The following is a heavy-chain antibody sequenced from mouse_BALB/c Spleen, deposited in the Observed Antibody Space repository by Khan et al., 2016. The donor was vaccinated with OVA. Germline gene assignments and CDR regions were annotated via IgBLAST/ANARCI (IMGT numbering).Heavy chain of an antibody. CDR3: AGSGYWSWLAS. CDR1: GFPFSSFG. V-gene: IGHV5-17*02. CDR2: ISSGSYNI. J-gene: IGHJ3*01. D-gene: IGHD2-14*01. Sequence: EVELVESGGGLVQPGGSRKLSCAVSGFPFSSFGMHWVRQAPEKGLEWVAYISSGSYNIYYADKVKGRFTISRDNPKNTLLLQMTSLRSEDRAMYDGAGSGYWSWLASWGQGTLVTGSA.